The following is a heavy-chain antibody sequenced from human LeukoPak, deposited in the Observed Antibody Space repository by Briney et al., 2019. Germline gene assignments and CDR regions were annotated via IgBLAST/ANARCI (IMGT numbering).Heavy chain of an antibody. Sequence: SETLSLTCSFSGYSISSGYHWGWIRQPPGQGLEWIGNIYHSGSTYYNPSLKSRVTISVDTSKNQFSLKLSSVTAADTAVYYFAGDFWSGYYFRDWGQGTLVTVSS. CDR2: IYHSGST. V-gene: IGHV4-38-2*02. CDR3: AGDFWSGYYFRD. CDR1: GYSISSGYH. J-gene: IGHJ4*02. D-gene: IGHD3-3*01.